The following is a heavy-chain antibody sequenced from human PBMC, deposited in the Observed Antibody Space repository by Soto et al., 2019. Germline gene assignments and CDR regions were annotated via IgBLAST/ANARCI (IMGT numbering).Heavy chain of an antibody. V-gene: IGHV2-5*01. CDR2: IYWNDDK. J-gene: IGHJ5*02. Sequence: SGPTLVNPTQTLTLTCTFSGFSLSTSGVGVGWIRQPPGKALEWLALIYWNDDKRYSPSLKSRLTITKDTSKNQVVLTRTNMDPVDTATYYCARTLIAAAGTLGRSNWFDPWGQGTLVTVSS. D-gene: IGHD6-13*01. CDR3: ARTLIAAAGTLGRSNWFDP. CDR1: GFSLSTSGVG.